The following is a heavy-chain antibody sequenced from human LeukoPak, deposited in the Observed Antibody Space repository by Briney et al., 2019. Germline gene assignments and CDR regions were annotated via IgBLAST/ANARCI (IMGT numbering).Heavy chain of an antibody. V-gene: IGHV3-23*01. CDR2: ISASSDNK. CDR3: ALQPPRHDFLSGSVNGKSTARSLDHWFDP. CDR1: GFSFSSYA. Sequence: GGSLRLSCTASGFSFSSYAMSWVRQAPGKGLEWVSDISASSDNKNYADSGKGRFALPRDNSKKMLFLQMKSLRAENTPVYYCALQPPRHDFLSGSVNGKSTARSLDHWFDPGGQGTLVTVS. D-gene: IGHD3-3*01. J-gene: IGHJ5*02.